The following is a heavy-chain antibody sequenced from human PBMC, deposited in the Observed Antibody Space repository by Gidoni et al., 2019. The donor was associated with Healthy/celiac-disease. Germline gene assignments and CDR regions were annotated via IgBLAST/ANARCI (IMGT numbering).Heavy chain of an antibody. CDR2: IKSKTDGGTT. D-gene: IGHD3-10*01. Sequence: EVQLVESGGGLVKPGGSLSLSCAASGFTFSNACMSWVRQAPGKGLGWVGRIKSKTDGGTTDYAAPVKGRFTSSRDDSKNTLYLQMNSLKTEDTAGYYCTTNLGVELWFGEWMGNYYYYYMDVWGKGTTVTVSS. J-gene: IGHJ6*03. CDR1: GFTFSNAC. CDR3: TTNLGVELWFGEWMGNYYYYYMDV. V-gene: IGHV3-15*01.